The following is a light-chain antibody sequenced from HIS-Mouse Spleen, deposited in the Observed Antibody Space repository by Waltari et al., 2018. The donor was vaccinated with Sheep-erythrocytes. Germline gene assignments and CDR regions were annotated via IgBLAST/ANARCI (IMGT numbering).Light chain of an antibody. CDR3: QQYNNWPP. CDR2: GAS. CDR1: QSVSSN. J-gene: IGKJ4*01. V-gene: IGKV3-15*01. Sequence: EIVMTQSLATLSVSPGERATLSCRASQSVSSNLAWYQQKPGQAPRLLTYGASTRATGIPARFSGSGSGTEFTLTISSLQSEDFAVYYCQQYNNWPPFGGGTKVEIK.